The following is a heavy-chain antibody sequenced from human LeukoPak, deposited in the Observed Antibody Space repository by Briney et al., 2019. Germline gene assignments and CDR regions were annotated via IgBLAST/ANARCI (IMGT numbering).Heavy chain of an antibody. D-gene: IGHD3-22*01. CDR3: AREGRGYYDSSGYYYGGWFDP. CDR1: GFTFSSYG. Sequence: GGSLRLSCAASGFTFSSYGMHWGRQAPGKGLEWVAVIWYDGSNKYYADSVKGRFTISRDNSKNTLYLQMNSLRAEDTAVYYCAREGRGYYDSSGYYYGGWFDPWGQGTLVTVSS. V-gene: IGHV3-33*01. J-gene: IGHJ5*02. CDR2: IWYDGSNK.